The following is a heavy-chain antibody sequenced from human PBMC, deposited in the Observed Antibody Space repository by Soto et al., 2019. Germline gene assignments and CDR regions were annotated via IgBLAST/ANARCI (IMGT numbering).Heavy chain of an antibody. CDR3: AKDQGYGDYTYFDY. CDR1: GFTFSSYA. V-gene: IGHV3-23*01. Sequence: PGGSLRLSCAASGFTFSSYAMSWVRQAPGKGLEWVSAISSSGGSTYYADSVKGRFTISRDNSKNTLYLQMHSLRAEDTAVYFCAKDQGYGDYTYFDYWGQGTLVTVSS. CDR2: ISSSGGST. J-gene: IGHJ4*02. D-gene: IGHD4-17*01.